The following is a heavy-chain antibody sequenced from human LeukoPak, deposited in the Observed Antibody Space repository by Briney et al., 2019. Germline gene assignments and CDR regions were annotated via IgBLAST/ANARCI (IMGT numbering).Heavy chain of an antibody. CDR2: KYYSGSA. J-gene: IGHJ3*02. CDR1: GVSASDGRYY. D-gene: IGHD2-2*01. Sequence: SEPLSLTRSVSGVSASDGRYYWTWTRHHPGRGLEWIVYKYYSGSAMYNPSLKSRLPIPIDTSKTQFSLHLSSVTAADWATYYCATPYCISNRCLGVFNMWGEETSVTVPS. V-gene: IGHV4-31*03. CDR3: ATPYCISNRCLGVFNM.